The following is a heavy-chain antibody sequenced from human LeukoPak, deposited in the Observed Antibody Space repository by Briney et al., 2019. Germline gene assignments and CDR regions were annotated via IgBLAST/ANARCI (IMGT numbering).Heavy chain of an antibody. J-gene: IGHJ4*02. CDR3: AIGRRDGYNLVDSFDY. CDR2: ISSSSSYI. V-gene: IGHV3-21*01. D-gene: IGHD5-24*01. CDR1: GFTFSSYT. Sequence: GGSLRLSCAASGFTFSSYTMNWVRQAPGKGLEWVSSISSSSSYIYYADSVKGRFTISRDNAKNSLYLQMNSLRAEDTAVYYCAIGRRDGYNLVDSFDYWGQGTLVTVSS.